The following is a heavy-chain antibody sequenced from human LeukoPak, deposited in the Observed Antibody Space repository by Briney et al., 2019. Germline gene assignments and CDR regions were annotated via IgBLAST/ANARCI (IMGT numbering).Heavy chain of an antibody. CDR3: AKDGPLRFLEWLPLYYFDY. D-gene: IGHD3-3*01. CDR1: GFTFSSYA. V-gene: IGHV3-23*01. J-gene: IGHJ4*02. CDR2: ISGSGGST. Sequence: GGSLRLSCAASGFTFSSYAMSWVRQAPGKGLEWVSAISGSGGSTYYADSVKGRFTISRDNSKNTLYLQMNSLRAEDTAVYYYAKDGPLRFLEWLPLYYFDYWGQGTLVTVSS.